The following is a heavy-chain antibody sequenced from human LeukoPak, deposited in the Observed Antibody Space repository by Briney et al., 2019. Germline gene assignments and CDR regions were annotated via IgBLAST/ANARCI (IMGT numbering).Heavy chain of an antibody. CDR3: ASSPSIAAAGTNYFDY. D-gene: IGHD6-13*01. V-gene: IGHV4-34*01. Sequence: SETLSLTCAVDGGSFSGYYWSLIRQPPGKGLEWIGEINHSGSTNYNPSLKSRVTISVDTSKNQFSLKLSSVTAADTAVYYCASSPSIAAAGTNYFDYWGQGTLVTVSS. CDR1: GGSFSGYY. J-gene: IGHJ4*02. CDR2: INHSGST.